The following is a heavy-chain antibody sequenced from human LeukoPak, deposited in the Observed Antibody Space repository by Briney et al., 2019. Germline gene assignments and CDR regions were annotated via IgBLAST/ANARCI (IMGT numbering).Heavy chain of an antibody. Sequence: ASVKVSCKAYGYTFTGYYMHWVRQAPGQGLEWMGRINTNSGGTNYAQKFQGRVTMTRDTSISTAYMELSRLRSYDTAVYYCARSDYGSGLYYWGKGTLLTASS. V-gene: IGHV1-2*06. CDR2: INTNSGGT. D-gene: IGHD3-10*01. CDR3: ARSDYGSGLYY. J-gene: IGHJ4*02. CDR1: GYTFTGYY.